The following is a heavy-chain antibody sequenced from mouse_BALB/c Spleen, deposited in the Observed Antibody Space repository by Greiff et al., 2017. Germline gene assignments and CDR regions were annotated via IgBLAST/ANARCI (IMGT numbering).Heavy chain of an antibody. V-gene: IGHV5-12-1*01. CDR3: ARRPYDYDGYWYFDV. CDR2: ISSGGGST. Sequence: EVKLMESGGGLVKPGGSLKLSCAASGFAFSSYDMSWVRQTPEKRLEWVAYISSGGGSTYYPDTVKGRFTISRDNAKNTLYLQMSSLKSEDTAMYYCARRPYDYDGYWYFDVWGAGTTVTVSS. J-gene: IGHJ1*01. D-gene: IGHD2-4*01. CDR1: GFAFSSYD.